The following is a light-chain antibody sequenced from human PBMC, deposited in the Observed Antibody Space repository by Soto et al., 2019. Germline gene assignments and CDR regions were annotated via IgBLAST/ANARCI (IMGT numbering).Light chain of an antibody. CDR3: QQYNVWPLT. Sequence: EIVMTQSPATLSVSPGERATLSCRASQSVSSNLAWYQQKPGQTPKLLIYVASTRATGIPARFSGSGSGTEFTLTIGSLQSEDVAVYYCQQYNVWPLTFGGGTKVEFK. J-gene: IGKJ4*01. V-gene: IGKV3-15*01. CDR2: VAS. CDR1: QSVSSN.